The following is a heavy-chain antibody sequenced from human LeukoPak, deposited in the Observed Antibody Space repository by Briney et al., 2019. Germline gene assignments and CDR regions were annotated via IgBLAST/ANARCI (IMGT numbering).Heavy chain of an antibody. CDR1: GGSFSGYY. CDR2: IYYSGST. J-gene: IGHJ4*02. Sequence: PSETLSLTCAVYGGSFSGYYWSWIRQPPGKGLEWIGYIYYSGSTYYNPSLKSRVTISVDTSKNQFSLKLSSVTAADTAVYYCAGFLGYFDYWGQGTLVTVSS. V-gene: IGHV4-30-4*08. D-gene: IGHD3-3*01. CDR3: AGFLGYFDY.